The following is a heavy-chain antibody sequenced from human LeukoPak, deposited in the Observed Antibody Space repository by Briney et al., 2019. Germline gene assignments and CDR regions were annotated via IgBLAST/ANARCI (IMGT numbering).Heavy chain of an antibody. D-gene: IGHD2-2*02. CDR1: GGSFSGHY. CDR3: ARLSRVVPAAIATSAYYGMDV. J-gene: IGHJ6*02. Sequence: SETLSLTCAAYGGSFSGHYWSWIRQPPGKGLEWIGEINHSGSTNYNPSLKSRVTISVDTSKNQFSLKLSSVTAADAAVYYCARLSRVVPAAIATSAYYGMDVWGQGTTVTVSS. V-gene: IGHV4-34*01. CDR2: INHSGST.